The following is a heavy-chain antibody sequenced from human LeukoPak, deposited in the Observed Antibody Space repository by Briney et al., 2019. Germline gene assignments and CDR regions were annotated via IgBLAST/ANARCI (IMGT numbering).Heavy chain of an antibody. CDR1: GGSISSYD. D-gene: IGHD4-4*01. CDR3: AGDLPDRSV. J-gene: IGHJ4*02. Sequence: SETLSLTCTVSGGSISSYDWSWIRQTPGKGLEWIGYIYYSGSTKYNPSLKSRVTISVAMSKNQFSLKLSSVTAADTAVYYCAGDLPDRSVWGQGTLVTVSS. V-gene: IGHV4-59*01. CDR2: IYYSGST.